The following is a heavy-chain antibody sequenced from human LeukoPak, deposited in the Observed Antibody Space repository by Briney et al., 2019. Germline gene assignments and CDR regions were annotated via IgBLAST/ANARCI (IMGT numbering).Heavy chain of an antibody. CDR1: GFTVSSNY. V-gene: IGHV3-66*02. D-gene: IGHD3-22*01. J-gene: IGHJ5*02. CDR3: ARDPRARYYYDSSGYSNWFDP. CDR2: TYSGGSS. Sequence: PGGSLRLSCAASGFTVSSNYMSWVRQAPGKGLEWVSVTYSGGSSYYADSVKGRFTISRDNSKNTLYLQMNSLRAEDTAVYYCARDPRARYYYDSSGYSNWFDPWGQGTLVTVSS.